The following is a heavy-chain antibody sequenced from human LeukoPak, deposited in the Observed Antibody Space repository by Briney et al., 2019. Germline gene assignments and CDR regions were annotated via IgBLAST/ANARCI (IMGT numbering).Heavy chain of an antibody. CDR1: GFTFSGHY. J-gene: IGHJ4*02. D-gene: IGHD3-16*01. CDR2: IRNKANNYTT. V-gene: IGHV3-72*01. Sequence: PGGSLRLSCAASGFTFSGHYMDWVRQAPGKGLEWVGRIRNKANNYTTEYAASVKGRFTISRDDSKNSLYLQMNSLKTEDTAVYYCVRTDWGSCFDYWGQGTLVAVSS. CDR3: VRTDWGSCFDY.